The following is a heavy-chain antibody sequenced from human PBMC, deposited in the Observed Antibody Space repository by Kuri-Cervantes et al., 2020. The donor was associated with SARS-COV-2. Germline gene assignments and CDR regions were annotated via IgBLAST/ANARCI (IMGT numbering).Heavy chain of an antibody. D-gene: IGHD6-13*01. CDR2: IIPIFGTA. V-gene: IGHV1-69*13. Sequence: SVKVPCKASGGTFSSYAISWVRQAPGQGLEWMGRIIPIFGTANYAQKFQGRVTITADESTSTAYMELSSLRSEDTAVYYCARSSPKGYEYEQQLVPYYFDYWGQGTLVTVSS. CDR3: ARSSPKGYEYEQQLVPYYFDY. CDR1: GGTFSSYA. J-gene: IGHJ4*02.